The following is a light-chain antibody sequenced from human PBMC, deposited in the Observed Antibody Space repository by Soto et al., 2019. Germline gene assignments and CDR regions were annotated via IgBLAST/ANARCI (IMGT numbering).Light chain of an antibody. CDR1: QSVNSNY. CDR3: HQYGSSPCT. J-gene: IGKJ2*02. V-gene: IGKV3-20*01. Sequence: EIVLTQSPGILSLSPGERATLSCRASQSVNSNYLAWYQQKPGQAPRLLIYDASSRATGIPDRFSGSGSGTDFTLTISRLEPEDFAVYYCHQYGSSPCTFGQGTKLEI. CDR2: DAS.